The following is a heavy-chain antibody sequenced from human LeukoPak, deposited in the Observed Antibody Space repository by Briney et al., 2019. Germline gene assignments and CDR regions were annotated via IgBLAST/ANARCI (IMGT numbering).Heavy chain of an antibody. J-gene: IGHJ3*02. Sequence: GGSLRLSCAASGFTFSDCWMSWVRQAPGKGLEWVAKVKQDGSEKYYVDSVRGRFTISRDNAKNSLYLQMNSLRAEDTAVFYCARGASNAFDIWGQGTMVTVSS. CDR1: GFTFSDCW. V-gene: IGHV3-7*01. CDR3: ARGASNAFDI. CDR2: VKQDGSEK.